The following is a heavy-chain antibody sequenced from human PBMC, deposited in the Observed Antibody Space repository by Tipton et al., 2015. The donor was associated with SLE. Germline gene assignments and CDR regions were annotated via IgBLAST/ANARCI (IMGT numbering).Heavy chain of an antibody. CDR2: ISSSGSTI. J-gene: IGHJ3*02. CDR1: GFTFRSYE. D-gene: IGHD3-10*01. CDR3: ARGGGGLWFGAHGVFDI. V-gene: IGHV3-48*03. Sequence: SLRLSCAASGFTFRSYEMNWVRQAPGKGLEWVSYISSSGSTIYYADSVKGRFTISRDNAKNSLYLQMNSLRVEDTAVYYCARGGGGLWFGAHGVFDIWGQGTMVTVSS.